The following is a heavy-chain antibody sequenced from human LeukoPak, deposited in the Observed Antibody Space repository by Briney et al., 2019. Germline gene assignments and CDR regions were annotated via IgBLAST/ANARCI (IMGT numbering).Heavy chain of an antibody. D-gene: IGHD3-10*01. Sequence: GGSLRLSCAASGFTFSSYSMNWVRQAPGKGLEWVSSISSSRSYIYYADSVKGRFTISRDNAKNSLYLQMNSLRAEDTAVYYCARVLSYYGSGSYPARYYYYGMDVWGKGTTVTVSS. CDR1: GFTFSSYS. V-gene: IGHV3-21*01. J-gene: IGHJ6*04. CDR3: ARVLSYYGSGSYPARYYYYGMDV. CDR2: ISSSRSYI.